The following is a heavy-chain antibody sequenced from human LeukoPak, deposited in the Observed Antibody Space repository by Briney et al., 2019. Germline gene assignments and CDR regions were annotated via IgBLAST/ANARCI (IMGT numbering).Heavy chain of an antibody. J-gene: IGHJ4*02. CDR1: GFTFSSYS. Sequence: PGGSLRLSCAASGFTFSSYSMNWVRQAPGKGLEWVSYISSSSSTIYYADSVKGRFTISRDNAKNSLYLQMNSLRAEDTAVYYCARETDYSLFDYWGQGTQVTVSS. CDR2: ISSSSSTI. V-gene: IGHV3-48*01. CDR3: ARETDYSLFDY. D-gene: IGHD3-10*01.